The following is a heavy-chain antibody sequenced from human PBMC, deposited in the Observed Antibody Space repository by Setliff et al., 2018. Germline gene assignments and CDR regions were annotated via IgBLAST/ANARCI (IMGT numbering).Heavy chain of an antibody. D-gene: IGHD2-15*01. CDR3: ARTCSGSGCYAGLES. CDR1: GFTFSSHW. J-gene: IGHJ4*02. Sequence: GSLRLSCAASGFTFSSHWMHWVRQGPGKGLEWVSLISWDGGSTYYADSVKGRFTISRDNSKNTLYLQMNSLRPEDTAVYYCARTCSGSGCYAGLESWGQGTPVTVSS. CDR2: ISWDGGST. V-gene: IGHV3-NL1*01.